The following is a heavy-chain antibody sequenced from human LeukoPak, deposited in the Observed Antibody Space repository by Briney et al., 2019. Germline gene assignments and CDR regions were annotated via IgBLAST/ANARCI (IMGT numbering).Heavy chain of an antibody. CDR1: GLTFSSYA. D-gene: IGHD1-26*01. Sequence: GGSLRLSCAASGLTFSSYAMSWVRQAPGKGLEWVSAISGSGGSTYYADSVKGRFTISRGNSKNTLYLQMNSLRAEDTAVYYCAKGSGEGEFDYWGQGTLVTVSS. V-gene: IGHV3-23*01. CDR3: AKGSGEGEFDY. J-gene: IGHJ4*02. CDR2: ISGSGGST.